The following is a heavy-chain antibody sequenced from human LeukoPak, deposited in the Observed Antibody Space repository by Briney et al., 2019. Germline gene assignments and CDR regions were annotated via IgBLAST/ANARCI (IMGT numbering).Heavy chain of an antibody. CDR2: SYSGGTI. D-gene: IGHD4-23*01. CDR1: GFTVSNSY. J-gene: IGHJ4*02. V-gene: IGHV3-66*01. CDR3: ARDRLRWYFDY. Sequence: GGSLRLSCAASGFTVSNSYMSWVRQAPGKGLEWVSVSYSGGTIAYADSVKGRFTISRDNSKNTVYLQMNSLRAEDTAVCYCARDRLRWYFDYWGQGTLVTVSS.